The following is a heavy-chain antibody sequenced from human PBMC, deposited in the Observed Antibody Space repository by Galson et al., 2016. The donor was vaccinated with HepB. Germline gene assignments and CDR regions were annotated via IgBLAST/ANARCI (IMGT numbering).Heavy chain of an antibody. J-gene: IGHJ6*02. CDR2: IDPSSGST. V-gene: IGHV1-46*01. CDR3: ARDTPVETPTEYSYFGMDV. Sequence: SVKVSCKASGYVFTKYYVHWVRQAPGQGLEWMGVIDPSSGSTRYSQKFQGRVSLTGDTSTNTVHMELSSLRSDDTAVYYCARDTPVETPTEYSYFGMDVWGQGTTVTVSS. CDR1: GYVFTKYY. D-gene: IGHD5-18*01.